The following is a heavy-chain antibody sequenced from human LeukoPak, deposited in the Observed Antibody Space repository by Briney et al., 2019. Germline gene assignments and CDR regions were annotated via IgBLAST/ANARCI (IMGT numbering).Heavy chain of an antibody. Sequence: PGGSLRLSCAASGFTFSSYGMHWVRQAPGKGLEWVAVISYDGSNKYYADSVKGRFTISRDNSKNTLYLQMNSLRAEDTAVYYCAIEIAAAGALLNGMDVWGQGTTVTVSS. CDR1: GFTFSSYG. J-gene: IGHJ6*02. CDR3: AIEIAAAGALLNGMDV. V-gene: IGHV3-30*03. D-gene: IGHD6-13*01. CDR2: ISYDGSNK.